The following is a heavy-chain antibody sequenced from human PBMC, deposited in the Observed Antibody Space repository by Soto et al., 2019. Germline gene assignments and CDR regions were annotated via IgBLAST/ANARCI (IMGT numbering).Heavy chain of an antibody. V-gene: IGHV4-31*03. Sequence: PPETLSLTCTVSGDSIGRGGYYWTWIRQHPGKGLEWIAYIYTTGSTYYTPSLKSRVGISVDTSKNQFSLKLSSVTAADTDVYYCARGIPVSGSCDYWGQGTLVTVSS. CDR1: GDSIGRGGYY. CDR2: IYTTGST. D-gene: IGHD6-19*01. CDR3: ARGIPVSGSCDY. J-gene: IGHJ4*02.